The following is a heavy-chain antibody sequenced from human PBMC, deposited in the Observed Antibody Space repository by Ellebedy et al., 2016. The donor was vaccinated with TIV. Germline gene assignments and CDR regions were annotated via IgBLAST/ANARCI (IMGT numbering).Heavy chain of an antibody. CDR1: GYTFTSYY. CDR2: INPSDGST. Sequence: AASVKVSCKASGYTFTSYYMHWVRQAPGLGLEWMGIINPSDGSTSYDQKFPGRITVTRDTSTSTLYMELSSLRSEDTAVYYCARSTVRGKYYFDYWGQGTLVTVSS. J-gene: IGHJ4*02. V-gene: IGHV1-46*01. CDR3: ARSTVRGKYYFDY. D-gene: IGHD3-10*01.